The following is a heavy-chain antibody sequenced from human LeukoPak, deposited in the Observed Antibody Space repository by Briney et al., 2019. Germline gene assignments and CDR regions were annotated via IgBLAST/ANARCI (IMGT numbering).Heavy chain of an antibody. D-gene: IGHD3-10*01. CDR2: IIPIFGIA. CDR1: GGTFSSYA. CDR3: ARDQGFGPTNYYYYGMDV. V-gene: IGHV1-69*04. J-gene: IGHJ6*02. Sequence: SAKVSCKASGGTFSSYAISWVRQAPGQGLEWMGRIIPIFGIANYAQKFQGRVTITADKSTSTAYMELSSLRSEDTAVYYCARDQGFGPTNYYYYGMDVWGQGTTVTVSS.